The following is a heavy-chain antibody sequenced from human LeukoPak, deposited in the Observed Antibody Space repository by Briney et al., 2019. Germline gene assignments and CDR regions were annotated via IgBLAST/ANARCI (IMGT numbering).Heavy chain of an antibody. Sequence: SETLSLTCIVSGGSISSYYWNWIRQPPGKGLECIGYISDNGNTNYNYNPSLKSRVTMSVDTSKNQFSLKLSSVTAADTAVYYCARAGEYVVVPAAIRVGYFDYWGQGTLVTVSS. CDR1: GGSISSYY. CDR2: ISDNGNTNY. D-gene: IGHD2-2*02. V-gene: IGHV4-59*12. J-gene: IGHJ4*02. CDR3: ARAGEYVVVPAAIRVGYFDY.